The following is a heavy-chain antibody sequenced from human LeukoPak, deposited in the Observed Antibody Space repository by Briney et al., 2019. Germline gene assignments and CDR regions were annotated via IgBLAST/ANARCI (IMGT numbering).Heavy chain of an antibody. V-gene: IGHV3-43D*03. CDR2: ISWDGGST. D-gene: IGHD3-10*01. CDR1: GFTFDDYA. Sequence: PGGSLRLSCAASGFTFDDYAMHWVRQAPGKGLEWVSLISWDGGSTYYADSVKGRFTISRDNSKNSLYLQMNSLRAENTALYYCAKERLWFGEGPSYYFDYWGQGTLVTVSS. J-gene: IGHJ4*02. CDR3: AKERLWFGEGPSYYFDY.